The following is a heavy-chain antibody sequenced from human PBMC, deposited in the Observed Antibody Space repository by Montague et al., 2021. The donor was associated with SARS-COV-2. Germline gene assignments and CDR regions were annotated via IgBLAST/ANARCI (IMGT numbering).Heavy chain of an antibody. D-gene: IGHD1-1*01. CDR3: ARGRGTALFRRIYFGMDV. J-gene: IGHJ6*02. CDR2: INHSGST. Sequence: SETLSLTCAVYGGSFSGYYWSWIRQPSGKGLEWIGEINHSGSTNYNPSLKSRVTISVDTSKNQFSLKLSSVTAADTAVYYCARGRGTALFRRIYFGMDVWGQGTTVTISS. V-gene: IGHV4-34*01. CDR1: GGSFSGYY.